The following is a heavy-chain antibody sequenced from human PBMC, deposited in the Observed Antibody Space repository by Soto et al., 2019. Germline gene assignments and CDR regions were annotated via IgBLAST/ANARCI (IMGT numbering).Heavy chain of an antibody. CDR3: AVPTGIEVTGPDY. J-gene: IGHJ4*02. CDR1: GFTFGNYA. D-gene: IGHD2-21*02. V-gene: IGHV3-23*01. Sequence: VQLLASGGGLVQPGGSLRLSCAASGFTFGNYAMSWVRPAPGKGLEWVSAIRGSGDSTYYADSVKGRFTISRDNSKNTLYLQLNTRRADDTAVYFCAVPTGIEVTGPDYWGQGALVSVSS. CDR2: IRGSGDST.